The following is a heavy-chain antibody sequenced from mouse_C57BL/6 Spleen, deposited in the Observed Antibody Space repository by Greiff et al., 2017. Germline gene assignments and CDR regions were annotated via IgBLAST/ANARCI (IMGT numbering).Heavy chain of an antibody. CDR3: ARTGYGNYYAMDD. Sequence: QVQLQQSGAELAKPGASVKLSCKASGYTFTSYWMHWVKQRPGQGLEWIGYINTSSGYTKYNQKFKDKATLTADKSSSTAYMQLISLTYEDSAVYYCARTGYGNYYAMDDWGQGASVTVSS. V-gene: IGHV1-7*01. CDR2: INTSSGYT. CDR1: GYTFTSYW. J-gene: IGHJ4*01. D-gene: IGHD1-1*02.